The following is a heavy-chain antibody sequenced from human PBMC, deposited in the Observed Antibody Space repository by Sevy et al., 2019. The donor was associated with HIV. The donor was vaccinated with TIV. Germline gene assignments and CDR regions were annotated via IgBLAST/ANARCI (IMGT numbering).Heavy chain of an antibody. CDR3: ARQGLVRDYDFWSGYYRRWFDP. CDR2: IYYSGST. J-gene: IGHJ5*02. Sequence: SETLSLTCTVSGGSISSSSYYWGWIRQPPGKGLEWIGSIYYSGSTYYNPSLKSRVTISVDTSKNQFSLKLGSVTAADTVVYYCARQGLVRDYDFWSGYYRRWFDPWGQGTLVTVSS. D-gene: IGHD3-3*01. V-gene: IGHV4-39*01. CDR1: GGSISSSSYY.